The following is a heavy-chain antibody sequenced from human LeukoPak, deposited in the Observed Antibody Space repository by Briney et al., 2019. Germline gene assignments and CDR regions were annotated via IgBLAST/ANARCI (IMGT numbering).Heavy chain of an antibody. D-gene: IGHD1-26*01. J-gene: IGHJ3*02. CDR3: ARDWDVDI. V-gene: IGHV3-7*01. CDR2: IKQDGSEK. CDR1: GFTFWRNW. Sequence: GGALRLYCAGYGFTFWRNWMRWVRQGPGKGVEGVANIKQDGSEKYYVDSVKGRFSISRDNAKNLVYLQMNSLRAEDTAVYYCARDWDVDIWGQGTMVTVSS.